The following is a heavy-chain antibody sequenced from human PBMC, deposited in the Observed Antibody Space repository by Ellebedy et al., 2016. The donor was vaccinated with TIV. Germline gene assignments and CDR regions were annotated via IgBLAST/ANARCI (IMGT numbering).Heavy chain of an antibody. D-gene: IGHD1-7*01. CDR1: GFTFSSYD. J-gene: IGHJ4*02. V-gene: IGHV3-13*01. Sequence: GGSLRLSCAASGFTFSSYDMHWVRQATGKGLEWVSAIGTAGDTYYPGSVKGRFTISRDNAKNSLYLQMNSLRAEDTAVYYCARGDRAGTTRLVDYWGQGTLVTVSS. CDR2: IGTAGDT. CDR3: ARGDRAGTTRLVDY.